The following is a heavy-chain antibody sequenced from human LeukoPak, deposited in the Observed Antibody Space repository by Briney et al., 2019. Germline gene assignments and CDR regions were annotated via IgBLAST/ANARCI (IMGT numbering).Heavy chain of an antibody. CDR3: AKHDYSNYGAFDY. D-gene: IGHD4-11*01. Sequence: AGGSLRLSCAASGFTFSSYAMSWVRQAPGKGLEWVSAISGSGGSTYYADSVKGRSTISRDNSRNTLYLQMNSLRAEDTAVYYCAKHDYSNYGAFDYWGQGTLVTVSS. CDR1: GFTFSSYA. CDR2: ISGSGGST. V-gene: IGHV3-23*01. J-gene: IGHJ4*02.